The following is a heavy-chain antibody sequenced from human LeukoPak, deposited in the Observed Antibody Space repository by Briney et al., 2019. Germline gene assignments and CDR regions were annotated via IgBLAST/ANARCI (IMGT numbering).Heavy chain of an antibody. D-gene: IGHD3-3*01. CDR3: TRVSGGYDLSDY. J-gene: IGHJ4*02. Sequence: PGGSLRPSCAASGFTFSSFWMSWVRQAPGKGLEWVANIRKDGSLQYYVDSVEGRFTISRDNAKNSLYLQMNSLRADDTAVYYCTRVSGGYDLSDYWGQGTLVTVSS. CDR2: IRKDGSLQ. V-gene: IGHV3-7*03. CDR1: GFTFSSFW.